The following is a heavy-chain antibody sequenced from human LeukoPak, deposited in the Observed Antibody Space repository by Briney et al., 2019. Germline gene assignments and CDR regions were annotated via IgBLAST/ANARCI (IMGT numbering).Heavy chain of an antibody. J-gene: IGHJ4*02. Sequence: GGSLRLSCAASGFTFSGSAMHWVRQASGKGLEWVGRIRSKANSYATAYAASVKGRFTISRDDSKNTAYLQMNSLKTEDTAVYYCTSPPQLGYCSGGSCHDYWGQGTLVTVPS. CDR3: TSPPQLGYCSGGSCHDY. D-gene: IGHD2-15*01. CDR2: IRSKANSYAT. CDR1: GFTFSGSA. V-gene: IGHV3-73*01.